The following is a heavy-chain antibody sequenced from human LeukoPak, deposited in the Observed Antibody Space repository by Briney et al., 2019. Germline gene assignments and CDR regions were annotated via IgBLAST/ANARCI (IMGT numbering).Heavy chain of an antibody. CDR2: IIPIFGTA. CDR3: ARGVSPSWVYYYYYMDV. J-gene: IGHJ6*03. V-gene: IGHV1-69*06. CDR1: GGTFSSYA. D-gene: IGHD2-2*01. Sequence: ASVKVSCKASGGTFSSYAISWVRQAPGQGLEWMGGIIPIFGTANYAQKFQGRVTITADKSTSTAYMELSSLRSEDTAVYYCARGVSPSWVYYYYYMDVWGKGTTVTVSS.